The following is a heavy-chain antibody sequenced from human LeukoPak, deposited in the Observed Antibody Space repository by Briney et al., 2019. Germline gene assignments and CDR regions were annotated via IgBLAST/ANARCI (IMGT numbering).Heavy chain of an antibody. CDR3: ANIVVVPAAIGKQYGMDV. J-gene: IGHJ6*02. D-gene: IGHD2-2*01. CDR1: GGSISGYY. CDR2: INHSGST. Sequence: SETLSLTCTVSGGSISGYYWSWIRQPPGKGLKWIGEINHSGSTNYNPSLKSRVTISVDTSKNQFSLKLSSVTAADTAVHYCANIVVVPAAIGKQYGMDVWGQGTTVTVSS. V-gene: IGHV4-34*01.